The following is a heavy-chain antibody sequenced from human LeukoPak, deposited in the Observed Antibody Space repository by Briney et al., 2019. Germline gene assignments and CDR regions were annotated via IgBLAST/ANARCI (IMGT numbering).Heavy chain of an antibody. CDR1: GFTFSSYG. J-gene: IGHJ4*02. CDR3: TRKSAPFDL. D-gene: IGHD3-3*01. V-gene: IGHV3-30*02. CDR2: IRYDGSNK. Sequence: GGSLRLSCAASGFTFSSYGMHWVRQAPGKGLEWVAFIRYDGSNKYYADSVKGRFTISRDNAKNSLYLQMNSLRVEDTGVYYCTRKSAPFDLWGQGILVTVSS.